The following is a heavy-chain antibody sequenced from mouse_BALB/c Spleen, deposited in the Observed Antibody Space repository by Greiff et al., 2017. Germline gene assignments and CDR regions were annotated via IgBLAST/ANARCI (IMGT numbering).Heavy chain of an antibody. J-gene: IGHJ2*01. CDR2: ISSGSSTI. V-gene: IGHV5-17*02. CDR3: ARGHGITTVERGIYFDY. CDR1: GFTFSSFG. D-gene: IGHD1-1*01. Sequence: EVKLVESGGGLVQPGGSRKLSCAASGFTFSSFGMHWVRQAPEKGLEWVAYISSGSSTIYYADTVKGRFTISRDNPKNTLFLQMTSLRSEDTAMYYCARGHGITTVERGIYFDYWGQGTTLTVSS.